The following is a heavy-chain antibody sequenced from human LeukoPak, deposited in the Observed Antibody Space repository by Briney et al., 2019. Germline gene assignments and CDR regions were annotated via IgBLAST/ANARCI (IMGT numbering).Heavy chain of an antibody. Sequence: SETLSLTCTVSSGFISSYYWRWIRQPPGKGLEWIGYIYYSGSTNYNPSLKGRVTISVDTSKNQFSLRLSSVTAADTAVYYCARVTEYMIEYYFDYWGQGTLVTVSS. CDR2: IYYSGST. CDR1: SGFISSYY. J-gene: IGHJ4*02. D-gene: IGHD3-22*01. V-gene: IGHV4-59*01. CDR3: ARVTEYMIEYYFDY.